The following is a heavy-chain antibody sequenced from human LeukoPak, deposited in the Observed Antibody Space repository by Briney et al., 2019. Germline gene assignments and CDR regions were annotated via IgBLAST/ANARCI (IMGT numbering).Heavy chain of an antibody. D-gene: IGHD3-10*01. V-gene: IGHV4-30-4*01. J-gene: IGHJ4*02. CDR3: ARGTMVRGALFDY. CDR1: GGSISSGDYY. CDR2: IYYSGST. Sequence: PSQTLSLTCTVSGGSISSGDYYWSCIRQPPGKGLEWIGYIYYSGSTYYNPSLKSRVTISVDTSKNQFSLKLSSVTAADTAVYYCARGTMVRGALFDYRGQGTLVTVYS.